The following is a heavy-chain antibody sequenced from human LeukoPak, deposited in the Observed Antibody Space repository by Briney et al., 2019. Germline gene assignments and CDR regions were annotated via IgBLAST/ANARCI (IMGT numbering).Heavy chain of an antibody. J-gene: IGHJ3*02. D-gene: IGHD3-10*01. Sequence: SETLSLTCTVSGGSISSYYWSWIRQPPGKGLEWIGYIYYSGSTNYNPSLKSRVTISVDTSKNQFSLKLSSVTAADTAVYYCARGALYYYAAFDIWGQGTMVTVSS. CDR1: GGSISSYY. V-gene: IGHV4-59*01. CDR3: ARGALYYYAAFDI. CDR2: IYYSGST.